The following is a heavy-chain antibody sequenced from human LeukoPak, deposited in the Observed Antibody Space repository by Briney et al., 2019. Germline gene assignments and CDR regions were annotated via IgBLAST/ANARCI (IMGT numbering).Heavy chain of an antibody. CDR3: ARWDAYCTGGSCYFGGFAFDI. Sequence: GRSLRLSCVASGFTFSSYWMSWVRQAPGKGLEWVASIKQDGGQNHYLDSVKGRFTISRDNAKSSLFLQLNSLSAEDTAMYYCARWDAYCTGGSCYFGGFAFDIWGQGTVVTVSS. J-gene: IGHJ3*02. D-gene: IGHD2-15*01. CDR1: GFTFSSYW. V-gene: IGHV3-7*01. CDR2: IKQDGGQN.